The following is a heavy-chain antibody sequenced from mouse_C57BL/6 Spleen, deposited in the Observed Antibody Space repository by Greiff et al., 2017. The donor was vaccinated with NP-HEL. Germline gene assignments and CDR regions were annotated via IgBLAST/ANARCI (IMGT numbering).Heavy chain of an antibody. CDR3: ARTPYGKGLPFDY. CDR1: GYTFTDHT. CDR2: IYPRDGST. V-gene: IGHV1-78*01. D-gene: IGHD2-1*01. J-gene: IGHJ2*01. Sequence: VQLQQSDAELVKPGASVKISCKVSGYTFTDHTIHWMKQRPEQGLEWIGYIYPRDGSTKYNEQFKGKATLTADKSSSTAYMQLNSLTSEDSAVYFCARTPYGKGLPFDYWGQGTTLTVSS.